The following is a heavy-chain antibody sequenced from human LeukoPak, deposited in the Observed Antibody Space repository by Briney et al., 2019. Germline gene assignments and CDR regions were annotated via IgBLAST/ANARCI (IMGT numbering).Heavy chain of an antibody. Sequence: SETLSLTCAVSGYSISSGYYWGWIRQPPGKGLEWIGSIYHSGSTYYNPSLKSRVTISVDTSKNQFSLKLSSVTAADAAVYYCARQGRSSSSEPFDIWGQGTMVTVSS. V-gene: IGHV4-38-2*01. CDR2: IYHSGST. J-gene: IGHJ3*02. D-gene: IGHD6-13*01. CDR3: ARQGRSSSSEPFDI. CDR1: GYSISSGYY.